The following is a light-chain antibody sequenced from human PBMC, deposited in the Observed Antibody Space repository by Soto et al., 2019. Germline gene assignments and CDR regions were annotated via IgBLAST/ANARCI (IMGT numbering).Light chain of an antibody. V-gene: IGKV1-5*03. Sequence: DIQMTQSPSTLSASVGDRITITCRASQTLNGWLAWYQQKPGKAPKLLIYKASTLESGVPSRFSGSGSGTDFTLTITNLQPEDFATYFCQQSYSRPRGFGQGTKV. CDR2: KAS. CDR1: QTLNGW. CDR3: QQSYSRPRG. J-gene: IGKJ1*01.